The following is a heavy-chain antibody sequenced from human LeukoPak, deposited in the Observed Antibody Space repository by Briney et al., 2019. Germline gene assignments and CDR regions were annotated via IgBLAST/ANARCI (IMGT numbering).Heavy chain of an antibody. Sequence: GGSLRLSCAASGLTFRRYGMHWVRQTPGKGLEWVAFIESDESIRQYADSLKGRFTISRDNAKNSLYLQMNSLRAEDTAVYYCARHYCSGASCYSVHYYYMDVWGKGTTVTVSS. CDR3: ARHYCSGASCYSVHYYYMDV. CDR2: IESDESIR. CDR1: GLTFRRYG. J-gene: IGHJ6*03. V-gene: IGHV3-30*12. D-gene: IGHD2-15*01.